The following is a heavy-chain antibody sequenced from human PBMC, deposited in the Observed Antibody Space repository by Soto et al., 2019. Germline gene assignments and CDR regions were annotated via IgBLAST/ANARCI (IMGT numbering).Heavy chain of an antibody. CDR2: ISGDGDIT. CDR3: VKDACRVTVRCAPD. D-gene: IGHD3-22*01. CDR1: GFIYRTYT. Sequence: EVQLLESGGGLVQPGESLRLSCAASGFIYRTYTMNWVRQAPGKGLEWVSGISGDGDITYYADSVKGRFTISRDNSKNTLYLQMTSLRAEDTAVYYCVKDACRVTVRCAPDWGQGTLVTVSS. J-gene: IGHJ1*01. V-gene: IGHV3-23*01.